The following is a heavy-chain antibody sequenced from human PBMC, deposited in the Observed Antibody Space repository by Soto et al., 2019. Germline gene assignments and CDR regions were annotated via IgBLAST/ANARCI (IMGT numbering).Heavy chain of an antibody. CDR1: GGSISSSSYY. D-gene: IGHD2-2*01. Sequence: SETLSLTCTVSGGSISSSSYYWGWIRQPPGKGLEWIGGIYYSGSTYYNPSLKSRVTISVDTSKNQFSLKLSSVTAADTAVYYCARHGVPGYQLPTDYWGQGTLVTVSS. J-gene: IGHJ4*02. CDR3: ARHGVPGYQLPTDY. CDR2: IYYSGST. V-gene: IGHV4-39*01.